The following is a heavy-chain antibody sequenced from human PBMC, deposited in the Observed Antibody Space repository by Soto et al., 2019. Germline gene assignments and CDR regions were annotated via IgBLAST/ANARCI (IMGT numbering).Heavy chain of an antibody. J-gene: IGHJ4*02. CDR3: AREGYSSSSS. CDR1: GGSISSYY. V-gene: IGHV4-59*01. D-gene: IGHD6-6*01. CDR2: IYYSGST. Sequence: SETLSLTCTVSGGSISSYYWSWIRQPPGKGLEWIGYIYYSGSTNYNPSLKSRVTISVDTSKNQFSLKLSSVTAADTAVYYCAREGYSSSSSWGQGTLVTVSS.